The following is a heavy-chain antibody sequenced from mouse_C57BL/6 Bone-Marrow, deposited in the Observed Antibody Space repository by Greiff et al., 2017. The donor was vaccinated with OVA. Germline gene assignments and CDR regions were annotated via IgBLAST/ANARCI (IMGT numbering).Heavy chain of an antibody. D-gene: IGHD2-3*01. CDR3: AREGFYDGYYAAY. CDR1: GYTFTSYW. J-gene: IGHJ3*01. CDR2: IDPSDSYT. V-gene: IGHV1-50*01. Sequence: QVQLQQPGAELVKPGASVKLSCKASGYTFTSYWMQWVKQRPGQGLEWIGEIDPSDSYTNYNQKFKGKATLTVDTSSSTAYMPLSSLTSEDSAVYYCAREGFYDGYYAAYWGQGTLVTVSA.